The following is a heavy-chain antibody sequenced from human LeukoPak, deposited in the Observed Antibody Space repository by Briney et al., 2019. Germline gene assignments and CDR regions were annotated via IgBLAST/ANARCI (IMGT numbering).Heavy chain of an antibody. D-gene: IGHD1-26*01. CDR1: GGSISSSNW. J-gene: IGHJ4*02. CDR2: IYHSGST. V-gene: IGHV4-4*02. Sequence: PSGTLSLTCAVSGGSISSSNWWSWVRQPPGKGLEWFGEIYHSGSTNYNPSLKSRVTTSVDKSKNQFSLKLSSVTAADTAVYYCARGRKTMGATGRYFDYWGQGTLVTVSS. CDR3: ARGRKTMGATGRYFDY.